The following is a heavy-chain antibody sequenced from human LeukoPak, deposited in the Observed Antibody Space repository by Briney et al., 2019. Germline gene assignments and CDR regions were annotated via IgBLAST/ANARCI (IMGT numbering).Heavy chain of an antibody. D-gene: IGHD6-13*01. CDR3: ARWGSSWEPWGYYYYYYMDV. Sequence: GGSLRLSCAASGFTFSSYWMSWVRQAPGKGLEWVANIKQDGSEKYYVDSVKGRFTISRDNAKNSLYLQMNSLRAEDTAVYYCARWGSSWEPWGYYYYYYMDVWGKGTMVTVSS. CDR1: GFTFSSYW. J-gene: IGHJ6*03. CDR2: IKQDGSEK. V-gene: IGHV3-7*01.